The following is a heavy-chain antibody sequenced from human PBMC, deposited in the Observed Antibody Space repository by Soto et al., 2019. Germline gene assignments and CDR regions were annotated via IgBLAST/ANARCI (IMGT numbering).Heavy chain of an antibody. Sequence: QVHLVESGGGVVQPGGSLRLSCAASGDSGFSFSSYGIHWVRQAPGKGLGWVSVISYDGSNRHFADSVKARFAVSRDDAMNTVNRQMNALRPEDKAVYYGEKDRMVRSYYYGMDVWGQGTTVTVSS. J-gene: IGHJ6*02. CDR2: ISYDGSNR. CDR3: EKDRMVRSYYYGMDV. D-gene: IGHD5-18*01. V-gene: IGHV3-30*18. CDR1: GDSGFSFSSYG.